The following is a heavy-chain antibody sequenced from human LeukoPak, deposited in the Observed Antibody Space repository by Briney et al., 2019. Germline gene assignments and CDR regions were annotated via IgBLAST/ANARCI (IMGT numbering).Heavy chain of an antibody. Sequence: GGSLRLSCAASGFTCSSYSMNWVRQAPGKGLEWVSSISSSSSYIYYADSVKGRFTISRDNAKNSLYLQMNSLRAEDTAIYYCARVWTSGLDYWGQGTLVTVSS. CDR1: GFTCSSYS. CDR2: ISSSSSYI. J-gene: IGHJ4*02. CDR3: ARVWTSGLDY. D-gene: IGHD2-21*01. V-gene: IGHV3-21*01.